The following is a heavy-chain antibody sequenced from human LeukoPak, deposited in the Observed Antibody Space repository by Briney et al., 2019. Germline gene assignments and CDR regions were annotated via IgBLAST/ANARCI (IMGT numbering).Heavy chain of an antibody. CDR3: ASLIYYGDYDLRDY. D-gene: IGHD4-17*01. J-gene: IGHJ4*02. V-gene: IGHV1-8*01. Sequence: ASVKVSCKASGYTFTSYDINWVRQATGQGLEWVGRMNPNSGNTGYAQKFQGRVTMTRNTSISTAYMELSSLRSEDTAVYYCASLIYYGDYDLRDYWGQGTLVTVSS. CDR2: MNPNSGNT. CDR1: GYTFTSYD.